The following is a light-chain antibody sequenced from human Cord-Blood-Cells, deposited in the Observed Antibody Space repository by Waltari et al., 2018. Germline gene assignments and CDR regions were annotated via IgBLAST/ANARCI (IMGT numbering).Light chain of an antibody. J-gene: IGLJ2*01. CDR1: SSDVGGYNY. V-gene: IGLV2-14*04. CDR2: DVS. Sequence: CTGTSSDVGGYNYVSWYQQHPGKAPKLMIYDVSNRPSGVSNRFSGSKSGNTASLTISGLQAEDEADYYCSSYTSSSVVFGGGTKLTVL. CDR3: SSYTSSSVV.